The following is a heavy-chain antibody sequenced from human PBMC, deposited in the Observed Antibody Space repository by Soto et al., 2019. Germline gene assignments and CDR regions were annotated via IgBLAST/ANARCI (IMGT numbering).Heavy chain of an antibody. D-gene: IGHD3-22*01. J-gene: IGHJ4*02. CDR1: GFTFSDYY. V-gene: IGHV3-11*05. CDR3: ASSYYDSSGWFDY. CDR2: ISSSSSHT. Sequence: QVHLVESGGGLVRPGGSLRLSCAASGFTFSDYYMSWLRQAPGKGLDYVSYISSSSSHTNYADSVKGRFTTSRDNAKNSLYLQMNSLRAEDTAVYYCASSYYDSSGWFDYWGQGTLVTVSS.